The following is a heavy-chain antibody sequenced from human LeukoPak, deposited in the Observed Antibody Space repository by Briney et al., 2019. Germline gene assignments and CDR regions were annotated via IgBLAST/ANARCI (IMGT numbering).Heavy chain of an antibody. Sequence: GGSLRLSCATSGFSFSSYWMSWVRQAPGKGLEWVANMKQDGSEKYYVDSVKGRFTISRDNAKNSLYLQMNSLRAEDTAVYYCAYTWYNWFDPWGQGTLVTVSS. D-gene: IGHD2-2*02. J-gene: IGHJ5*02. CDR1: GFSFSSYW. V-gene: IGHV3-7*01. CDR2: MKQDGSEK. CDR3: AYTWYNWFDP.